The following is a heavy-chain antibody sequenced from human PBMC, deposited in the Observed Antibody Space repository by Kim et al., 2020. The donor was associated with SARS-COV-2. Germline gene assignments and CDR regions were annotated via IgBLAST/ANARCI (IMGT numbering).Heavy chain of an antibody. V-gene: IGHV3-11*06. Sequence: SVKGRFTISRDNAKNSLYLQMNSLRAEDTAVYYCARDWDDFWSGNNAFDIWGQGTMVTVSS. J-gene: IGHJ3*02. CDR3: ARDWDDFWSGNNAFDI. D-gene: IGHD3-3*01.